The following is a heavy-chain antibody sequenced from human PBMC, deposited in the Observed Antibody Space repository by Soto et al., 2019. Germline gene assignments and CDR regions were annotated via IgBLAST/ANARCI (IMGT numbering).Heavy chain of an antibody. CDR3: ARDSKYYDFWSVTASFDY. J-gene: IGHJ4*02. CDR2: INPDNGNT. CDR1: GYTFTRYT. V-gene: IGHV1-3*01. Sequence: ASVKVSCKASGYTFTRYTMNWVRQAPGQRLEWMGWINPDNGNTKSSQKFQDRVIITRDTSASTAYMDLSSLRSEDTAVYYCARDSKYYDFWSVTASFDYWGQGTLVTVSS. D-gene: IGHD3-3*01.